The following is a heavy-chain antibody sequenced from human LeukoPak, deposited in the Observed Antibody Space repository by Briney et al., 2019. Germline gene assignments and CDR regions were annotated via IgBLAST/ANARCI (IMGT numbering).Heavy chain of an antibody. V-gene: IGHV3-20*04. J-gene: IGHJ4*02. CDR1: GFTFDDYG. D-gene: IGHD1-26*01. Sequence: GGSPRLSCAASGFTFDDYGMTWVRQAPGEGLEWVAGINGNGDTTGYADSVKGRFTISRDNAKKFLYLQMNSLRAEDTALYYCARGNRGRSYGGDSWGQGTLVTVSS. CDR3: ARGNRGRSYGGDS. CDR2: INGNGDTT.